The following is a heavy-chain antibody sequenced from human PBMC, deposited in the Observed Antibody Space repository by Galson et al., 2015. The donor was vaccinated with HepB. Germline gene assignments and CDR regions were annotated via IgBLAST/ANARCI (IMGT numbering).Heavy chain of an antibody. J-gene: IGHJ5*02. D-gene: IGHD3-10*01. CDR2: ISAYNGNT. V-gene: IGHV1-18*01. Sequence: SVKVSCKASGYTFTSYGISWVRQAPGQGLEWMGWISAYNGNTNYAQKLQGRVTMTTDTSTSTAYMELRSLRSDDTAVYYCARVANLWFGELLGGWGNWFDPWGQGTLVTVSS. CDR3: ARVANLWFGELLGGWGNWFDP. CDR1: GYTFTSYG.